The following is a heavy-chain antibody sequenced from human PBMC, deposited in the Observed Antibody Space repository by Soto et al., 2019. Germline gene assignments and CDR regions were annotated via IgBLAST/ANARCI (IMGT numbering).Heavy chain of an antibody. Sequence: EVQLLESGGGLVQPGGSLRLSCAASGFTFSTYGMSWVRQAPGKGLEWVSGISGSADNTYTAHADSVKGRFSASRDNSKNTLYLQMNSLRVEDTAVYYCAKDSAAEGSQYYGMDVWGQGTTVTVSS. J-gene: IGHJ6*02. CDR2: ISGSADNT. D-gene: IGHD6-13*01. V-gene: IGHV3-23*01. CDR1: GFTFSTYG. CDR3: AKDSAAEGSQYYGMDV.